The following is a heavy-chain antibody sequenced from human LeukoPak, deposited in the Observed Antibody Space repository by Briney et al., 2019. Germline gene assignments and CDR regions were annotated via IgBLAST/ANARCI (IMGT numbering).Heavy chain of an antibody. D-gene: IGHD6-19*01. CDR2: IKHDGSEQ. CDR3: AGSSTAVTDTLDT. CDR1: GFPFSNDW. V-gene: IGHV3-7*01. J-gene: IGHJ5*02. Sequence: GGTLRLSCVASGFPFSNDWMSWVRQAPAERLPWGANIKHDGSEQSYVESVKGRFTISRDNAKNSLYLQMSSLRAEDTAVFYGAGSSTAVTDTLDTWGQGTLVSVSS.